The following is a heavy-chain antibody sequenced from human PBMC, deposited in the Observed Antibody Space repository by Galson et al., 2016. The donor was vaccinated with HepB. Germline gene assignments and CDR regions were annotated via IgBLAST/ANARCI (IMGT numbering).Heavy chain of an antibody. Sequence: SLRLSCVASGFTFSNYWMHWVRQAPGKGLVWVSRIRGDGTSTSYADSVKGRFTISRDNAKNTLYLQMNSLRAEDTAMYYCIKSDYGDYWGQGTLVTVSS. CDR3: IKSDYGDY. V-gene: IGHV3-74*01. CDR1: GFTFSNYW. J-gene: IGHJ4*02. CDR2: IRGDGTST.